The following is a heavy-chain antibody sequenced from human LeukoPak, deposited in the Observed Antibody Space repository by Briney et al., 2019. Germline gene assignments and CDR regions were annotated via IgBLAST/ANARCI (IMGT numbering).Heavy chain of an antibody. CDR1: GGSISSYY. CDR3: ARGPYSYDSSGAFDI. J-gene: IGHJ3*02. CDR2: IYYSGST. D-gene: IGHD3-22*01. Sequence: SETLSLTCTVSGGSISSYYWSWIRQPPGKGLEWIGYIYYSGSTNYNPSLKSRVTISVDTSKNQFSLKLSSVTAADTAVHFCARGPYSYDSSGAFDIWGQGTMVTVSS. V-gene: IGHV4-59*01.